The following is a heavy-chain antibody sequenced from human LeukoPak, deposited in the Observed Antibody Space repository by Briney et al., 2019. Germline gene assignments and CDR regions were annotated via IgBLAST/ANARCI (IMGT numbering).Heavy chain of an antibody. V-gene: IGHV1-2*06. D-gene: IGHD5-18*01. J-gene: IGHJ4*02. CDR2: INPNSGGT. CDR1: GYTFTGYY. Sequence: ASVTVSCKASGYTFTGYYMHWVRQAPGQGLEWMGRINPNSGGTNYAQKFQGRVTMTRDTSISTAYMELSRLRSDDTAVYYCARDPLYSYGFDYWGQGTLVTVSS. CDR3: ARDPLYSYGFDY.